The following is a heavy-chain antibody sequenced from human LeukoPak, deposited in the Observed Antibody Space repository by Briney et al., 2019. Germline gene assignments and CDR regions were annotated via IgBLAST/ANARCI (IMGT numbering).Heavy chain of an antibody. CDR3: ARWDDGDLALDY. CDR1: GGSISSGGYY. CDR2: IYYTGNT. Sequence: PSQTLSLTCTVSGGSISSGGYYWSWIRQHPGKGLEWIGYIYYTGNTYYNPSLERRVTISVDTSKNQFSLKLSSVTAADTAVYYCARWDDGDLALDYWGLGTLVTVSS. V-gene: IGHV4-31*03. D-gene: IGHD4-17*01. J-gene: IGHJ4*02.